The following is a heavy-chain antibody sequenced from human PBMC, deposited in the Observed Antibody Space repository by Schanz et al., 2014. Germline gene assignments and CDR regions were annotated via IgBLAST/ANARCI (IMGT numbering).Heavy chain of an antibody. CDR1: EFSFSSFG. Sequence: EVQLVESGGGLVQPRGSLRLSCAASEFSFSSFGMNWVRQAPGKGLEWVSYISSSSGTIYYADSVKGRFTISRDNSKNTLYLQMNSLRVEDTAVYYCARQPGRITVSGVVSNWFDPWGQGTLVTVSS. J-gene: IGHJ5*02. D-gene: IGHD3-3*01. CDR3: ARQPGRITVSGVVSNWFDP. V-gene: IGHV3-48*01. CDR2: ISSSSGTI.